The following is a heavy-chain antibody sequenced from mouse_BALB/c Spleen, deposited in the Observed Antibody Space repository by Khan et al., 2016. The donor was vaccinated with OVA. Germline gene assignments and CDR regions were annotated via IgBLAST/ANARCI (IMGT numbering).Heavy chain of an antibody. D-gene: IGHD1-1*02. CDR3: ARNRNGYFDY. V-gene: IGHV2-2*02. CDR2: IWSSGIT. Sequence: QVQLQQSGPGLVQPSQSLSITCTVSGFSLTNYGVHWVRQSPGKGLEWLGVIWSSGITDYNATFISRLSISRDISKSQVFFKMNSLQANDTAIYYCARNRNGYFDYWGQGTTLTGSS. J-gene: IGHJ2*01. CDR1: GFSLTNYG.